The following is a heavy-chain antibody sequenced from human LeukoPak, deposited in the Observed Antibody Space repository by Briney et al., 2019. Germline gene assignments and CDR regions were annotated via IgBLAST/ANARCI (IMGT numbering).Heavy chain of an antibody. Sequence: PGGSLRLSCAASGLTFSSYAMGWVRQAPGKGLEWVSGLSGSGSRTFYADSVKGRSTISRDNSKNTLYLQMNSLRAEDTAVYYCAKGSQLLILNWFDPWGQGTLVTVSS. CDR2: LSGSGSRT. V-gene: IGHV3-23*01. J-gene: IGHJ5*02. CDR1: GLTFSSYA. D-gene: IGHD2-2*01. CDR3: AKGSQLLILNWFDP.